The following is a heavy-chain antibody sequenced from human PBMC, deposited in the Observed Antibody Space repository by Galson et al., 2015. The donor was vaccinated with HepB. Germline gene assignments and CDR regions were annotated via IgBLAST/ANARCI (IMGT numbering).Heavy chain of an antibody. CDR1: GFTFSSYA. Sequence: SLRLSCAASGFTFSSYAMSWVRQAPGKGLEWVSAISGSGGSTYYADSVKGRFTISRDNSKNTLYLQMNSLRAEDTAVYYCAKVRGRGGNPDYWGQGTLVTVSS. CDR3: AKVRGRGGNPDY. CDR2: ISGSGGST. V-gene: IGHV3-23*01. D-gene: IGHD4-23*01. J-gene: IGHJ4*02.